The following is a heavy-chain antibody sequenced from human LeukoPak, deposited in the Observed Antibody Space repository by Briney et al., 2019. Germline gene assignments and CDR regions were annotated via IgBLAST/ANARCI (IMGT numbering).Heavy chain of an antibody. J-gene: IGHJ3*01. CDR1: GFPFSSFG. CDR2: ISNSGATV. CDR3: ARDLVSGAYTFDV. V-gene: IGHV3-48*03. Sequence: GGSLRLSCAASGFPFSSFGLNWVRQALGKGLEWVSHISNSGATVYYADSVRGRFTFSRDNAKNSLYLQMNSLRAEDTAVYYCARDLVSGAYTFDVWGQGTMVTVSS. D-gene: IGHD3-16*01.